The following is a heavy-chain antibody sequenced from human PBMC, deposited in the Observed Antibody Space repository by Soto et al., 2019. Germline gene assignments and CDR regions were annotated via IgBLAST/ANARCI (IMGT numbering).Heavy chain of an antibody. V-gene: IGHV4-59*01. D-gene: IGHD6-13*01. CDR1: GGPMKNYF. CDR3: AAGEASSRNLAPCYLDF. J-gene: IGHJ4*02. CDR2: SHYSGTT. Sequence: SETLSLTCTVSGGPMKNYFWTWIRQPPGKGLGRIGYSHYSGTTSFFPSYSPSHRSRVTISGATSKNQFSLKLLSVTTADTAVYVCAAGEASSRNLAPCYLDFWGQGTLVTVSS.